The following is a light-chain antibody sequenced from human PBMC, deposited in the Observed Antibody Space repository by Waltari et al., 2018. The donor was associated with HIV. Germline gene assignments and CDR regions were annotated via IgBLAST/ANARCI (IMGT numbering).Light chain of an antibody. V-gene: IGLV2-11*01. J-gene: IGLJ2*01. CDR2: DVN. Sequence: QSALPQPRSVSGSPEQSVTISCTGPSSEVDGYDFVSWHQQHPGKAPKLMIYDVNHRPSGIPDRFSGFKSGNTASLTISGLQAEDEADYYCCSYAGDYVVFGGGTKLTVL. CDR3: CSYAGDYVV. CDR1: SSEVDGYDF.